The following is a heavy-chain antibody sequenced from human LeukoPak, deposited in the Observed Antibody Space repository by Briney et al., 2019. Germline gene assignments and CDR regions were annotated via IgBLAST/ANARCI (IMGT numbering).Heavy chain of an antibody. CDR2: ISRSSSTI. Sequence: GGSLRLSCAASGFTFSDYYMTWIRQAPGKGLEWVSQISRSSSTIYYADSVKGRFIISRDNARNSVFLQMNSLRAEDTAVYYCAREYVDGLHLAAAFDIWGQGTMVTVSS. CDR3: AREYVDGLHLAAAFDI. V-gene: IGHV3-11*04. D-gene: IGHD5-24*01. CDR1: GFTFSDYY. J-gene: IGHJ3*02.